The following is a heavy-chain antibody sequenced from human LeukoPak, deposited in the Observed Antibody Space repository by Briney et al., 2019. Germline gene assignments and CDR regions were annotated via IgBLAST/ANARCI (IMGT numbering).Heavy chain of an antibody. CDR2: ISGGGGST. J-gene: IGHJ4*02. CDR3: AREIYYYDGSDYYLLDY. V-gene: IGHV3-21*01. CDR1: GFTFTSYS. Sequence: GGSLRLSCAASGFTFTSYSMNWVRQAPGKGLEWVSTISGGGGSTYYADSVKGRFTISRDNAKNSLYLQMNSLRAEDTAVYYCAREIYYYDGSDYYLLDYWGQGTLVTVSS. D-gene: IGHD3-22*01.